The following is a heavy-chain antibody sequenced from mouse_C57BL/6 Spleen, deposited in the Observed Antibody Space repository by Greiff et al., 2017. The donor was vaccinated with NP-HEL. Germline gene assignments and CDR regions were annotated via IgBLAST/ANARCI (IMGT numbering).Heavy chain of an antibody. J-gene: IGHJ1*03. CDR3: ARSGITTVVARYFDV. CDR2: INPNNGGT. Sequence: VQLQQSGPELVKPGASVKMSCKASGYTFTDYNMHWVKQSHGKSLEWIGYINPNNGGTSYNQKFKGKATLTVNKSSSTAYMELRSLTSEDSAVYYCARSGITTVVARYFDVWGTGTTVTVSS. CDR1: GYTFTDYN. D-gene: IGHD1-1*01. V-gene: IGHV1-22*01.